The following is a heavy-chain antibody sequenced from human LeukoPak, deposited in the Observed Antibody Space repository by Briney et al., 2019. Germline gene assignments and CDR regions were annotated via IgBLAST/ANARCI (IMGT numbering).Heavy chain of an antibody. V-gene: IGHV3-74*01. CDR1: GFTFSSYW. D-gene: IGHD2-2*01. CDR3: VSFYETY. J-gene: IGHJ4*02. CDR2: INSDGSWT. Sequence: PGGSLRLSCAASGFTFSSYWMHWVRQAPGKGLVWVSHINSDGSWTGYADSVKGRFTISKDNAKNTVYLQMNNLRAEDTAVYYCVSFYETYWGRGTLVTVSS.